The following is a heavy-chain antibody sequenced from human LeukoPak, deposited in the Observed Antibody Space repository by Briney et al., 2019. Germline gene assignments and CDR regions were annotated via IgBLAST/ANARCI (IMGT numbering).Heavy chain of an antibody. D-gene: IGHD7-27*01. Sequence: ASVTVSFSGSGYVFTNYYIYWLRKAPGQGLECLGWINPNNGDTKSAQKFQGRVTMTGDTSISTAFLDLTGLTFDDTAVYHCARFPLGTWGGYFDLWGRGALGTLSS. V-gene: IGHV1-2*02. CDR3: ARFPLGTWGGYFDL. CDR2: INPNNGDT. J-gene: IGHJ2*01. CDR1: GYVFTNYY.